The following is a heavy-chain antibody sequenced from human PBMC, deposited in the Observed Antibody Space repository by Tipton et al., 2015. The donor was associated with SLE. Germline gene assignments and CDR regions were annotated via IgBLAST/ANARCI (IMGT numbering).Heavy chain of an antibody. CDR2: IDPSDSYT. CDR1: GYSFTSYW. Sequence: QLVQSGAEVKKPGESLRISCKGSGYSFTSYWITWVRQMPGKGLEWMGRIDPSDSYTYYSPSFQGHVTISADKSISTAYLQWSSLKASDTAMYYCARQSSSWYSPDYWGQGTLVTVSS. D-gene: IGHD6-13*01. V-gene: IGHV5-10-1*01. J-gene: IGHJ4*02. CDR3: ARQSSSWYSPDY.